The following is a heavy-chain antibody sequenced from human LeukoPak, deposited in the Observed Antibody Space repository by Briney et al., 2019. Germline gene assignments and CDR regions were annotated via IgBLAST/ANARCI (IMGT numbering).Heavy chain of an antibody. CDR2: IRYDGSNK. V-gene: IGHV3-30*02. D-gene: IGHD6-13*01. CDR1: GFTFSSYG. J-gene: IGHJ6*03. CDR3: AKGLNSRDYYYYYMDV. Sequence: GGSLRLSCAASGFTFSSYGMHWVRQAPGKGLEWVAFIRYDGSNKYYADSVKGRFTISRDNSKNTLYLQMNSLRAEDTAVYYCAKGLNSRDYYYYYMDVWGKGTTVTVSS.